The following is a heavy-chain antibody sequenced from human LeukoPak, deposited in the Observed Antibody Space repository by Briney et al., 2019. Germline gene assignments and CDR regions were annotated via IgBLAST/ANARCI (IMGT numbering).Heavy chain of an antibody. Sequence: PGGSLRLSCAASGFTFSSYAMHWVRQAPGKGLEWVAVISYDGSNKYYADSVKGRFTISRDNSKNTLYLQMNSLRAEDTAVYYCARESTEERPGCWGQGTLVTVSS. CDR3: ARESTEERPGC. V-gene: IGHV3-30-3*01. CDR1: GFTFSSYA. J-gene: IGHJ4*02. D-gene: IGHD1-1*01. CDR2: ISYDGSNK.